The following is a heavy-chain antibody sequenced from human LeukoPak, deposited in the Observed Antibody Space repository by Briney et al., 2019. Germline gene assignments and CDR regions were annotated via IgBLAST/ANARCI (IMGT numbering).Heavy chain of an antibody. J-gene: IGHJ3*02. V-gene: IGHV4-39*01. CDR1: GGSISSSSYY. CDR3: ARHEQAAVYDAFDI. Sequence: SETLSLTCTVSGGSISSSSYYWGWIRQPPGKGLEWIGSIYYSGSTYHNPSLKSRVTISVDTSKNQFSLKLSSVTAADTAVYYCARHEQAAVYDAFDIWGQGTTVTVSS. D-gene: IGHD6-13*01. CDR2: IYYSGST.